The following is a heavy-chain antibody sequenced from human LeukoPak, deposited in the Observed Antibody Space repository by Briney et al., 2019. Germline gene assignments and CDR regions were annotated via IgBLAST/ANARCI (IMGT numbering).Heavy chain of an antibody. V-gene: IGHV1-2*06. Sequence: ASVKVSCKASGYTFTVYYMYWVRQAPGQGLEWMGRINPNSGDTDYQGRVTMTRDTSISTAYMELTNLRSDDTAVYYCARGYCSGGTCYLVENWFDTWGQGTLVTVSS. J-gene: IGHJ5*02. D-gene: IGHD2-15*01. CDR1: GYTFTVYY. CDR2: INPNSGDT. CDR3: ARGYCSGGTCYLVENWFDT.